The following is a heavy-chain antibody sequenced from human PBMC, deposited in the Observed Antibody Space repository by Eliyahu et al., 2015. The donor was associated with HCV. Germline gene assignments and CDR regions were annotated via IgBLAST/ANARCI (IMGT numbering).Heavy chain of an antibody. V-gene: IGHV4-34*01. CDR3: AREYYFSSGSRVGGY. CDR1: GGSFSGYY. J-gene: IGHJ4*02. CDR2: INHSGST. D-gene: IGHD3-10*01. Sequence: QVQLQQWGAGLLKPSETLSLTCAVYGGSFSGYYWSWIRQPPGKGLEWIGEINHSGSTNYNPSLKSRVTISVDRSKNQFSLKLTSVAAADTAVYYCAREYYFSSGSRVGGYWGQGTLVTISS.